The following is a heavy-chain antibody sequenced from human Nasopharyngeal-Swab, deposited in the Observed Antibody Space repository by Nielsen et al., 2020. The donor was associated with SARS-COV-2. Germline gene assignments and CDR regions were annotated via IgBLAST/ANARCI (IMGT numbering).Heavy chain of an antibody. Sequence: PEKGLEWIGYIYYSGSTNYNPSLKSRVTISVDTSKHQFSLKLSSVTAADTAVYYCARERTVGYNVSFDPYNWFDPWGQGTLVTVSS. J-gene: IGHJ5*02. CDR2: IYYSGST. CDR3: ARERTVGYNVSFDPYNWFDP. V-gene: IGHV4-59*13. D-gene: IGHD5-24*01.